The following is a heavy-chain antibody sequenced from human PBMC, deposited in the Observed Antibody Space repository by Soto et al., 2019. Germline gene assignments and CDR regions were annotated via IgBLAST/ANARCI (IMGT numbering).Heavy chain of an antibody. CDR1: GYPFTTYY. CDR3: ATDDYGIFPY. Sequence: HVQLVQSGTEVKKPGASVRVSCMVSGYPFTTYYIHWVRQAPGQGLEWMGWIDPRSGGTVYEQKFQGRVTMTRDTSTSTVYMDLSGLTSDDTVLYYCATDDYGIFPYWGQGSLVTVSS. CDR2: IDPRSGGT. J-gene: IGHJ4*02. V-gene: IGHV1-2*02. D-gene: IGHD3-10*01.